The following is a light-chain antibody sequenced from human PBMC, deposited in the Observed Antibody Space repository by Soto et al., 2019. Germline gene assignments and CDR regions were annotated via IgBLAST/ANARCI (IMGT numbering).Light chain of an antibody. CDR1: QSVSSD. Sequence: EIVMTQSPATLSVSPGERATLSCRASQSVSSDLAWYQQKPGQAPRLLIYAASARATGIPARFSGSGSGTDFTLTISSLQSEDLAVYYCQQYNNWPYTFGQGTKLEIK. CDR2: AAS. V-gene: IGKV3-15*01. J-gene: IGKJ2*01. CDR3: QQYNNWPYT.